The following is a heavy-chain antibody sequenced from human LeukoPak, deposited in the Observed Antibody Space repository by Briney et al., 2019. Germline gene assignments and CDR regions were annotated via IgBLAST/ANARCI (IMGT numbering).Heavy chain of an antibody. J-gene: IGHJ5*02. CDR3: AREVVYCSSTSCYGYWFDP. CDR2: IYYSGST. D-gene: IGHD2-2*01. Sequence: SQTLSLTCTVSGGSISSGGYYWSWIRQHPGKGLEWIGYIYYSGSTYYNPSPKSRVTISVDTSKNQFSLKLSSVTAADTAVYYCAREVVYCSSTSCYGYWFDPWGQGTLVTVSS. CDR1: GGSISSGGYY. V-gene: IGHV4-31*03.